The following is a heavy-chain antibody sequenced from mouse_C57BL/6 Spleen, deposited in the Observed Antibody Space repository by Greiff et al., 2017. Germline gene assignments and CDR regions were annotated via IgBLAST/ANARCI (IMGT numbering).Heavy chain of an antibody. CDR3: TRSGYGNPGFAY. D-gene: IGHD2-1*01. Sequence: QVQLKQPGAELVRPGSSVKVSCKASGYTFTSYWMHWVKQRPIQGLEWIGNIDPSDSETHYNQKFKDKATLTVDKSSSTAYMPLSSLTSEDSAVYYCTRSGYGNPGFAYWGQGTLVTVSA. V-gene: IGHV1-52*01. CDR1: GYTFTSYW. CDR2: IDPSDSET. J-gene: IGHJ3*01.